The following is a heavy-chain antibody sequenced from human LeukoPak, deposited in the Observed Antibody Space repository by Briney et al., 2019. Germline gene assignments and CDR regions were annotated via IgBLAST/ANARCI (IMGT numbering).Heavy chain of an antibody. Sequence: PGGSLRLSCAASGNYWMHWVRQAPGKGLVWVSHINSDGSWTSYADSVKGRFTISRDNSKNTLYLQMNSLRAEDTAVYYCARKGYFDYWGQGTLVAVSS. CDR2: INSDGSWT. CDR3: ARKGYFDY. J-gene: IGHJ4*02. CDR1: GNYW. V-gene: IGHV3-74*01.